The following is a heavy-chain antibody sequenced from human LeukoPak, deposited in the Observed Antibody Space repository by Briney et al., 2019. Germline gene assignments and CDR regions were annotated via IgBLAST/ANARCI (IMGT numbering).Heavy chain of an antibody. D-gene: IGHD4-23*01. CDR1: GFTFSSYS. V-gene: IGHV3-21*01. Sequence: GGSLRLSCAASGFTFSSYSMNWVRQAPGKGLEWVSSISSSSSYIYYADSVKGRFTISRDNAKNSLYLQMNSLRAEDTAVYYCAREDYGGRLRQYYYYGMDVWGQGTTVTVSS. J-gene: IGHJ6*02. CDR3: AREDYGGRLRQYYYYGMDV. CDR2: ISSSSSYI.